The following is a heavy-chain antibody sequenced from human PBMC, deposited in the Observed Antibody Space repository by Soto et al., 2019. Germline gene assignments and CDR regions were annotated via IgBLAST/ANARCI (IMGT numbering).Heavy chain of an antibody. CDR2: ISGSGGST. CDR1: GFTFSSYA. D-gene: IGHD3-3*01. J-gene: IGHJ4*02. CDR3: AKDPGRFLEWLHLAFDY. V-gene: IGHV3-23*01. Sequence: EVQLLESGGGLVQPGGSLRLSCAASGFTFSSYAMSWVRQAPGKGLEWVSAISGSGGSTYYADSVKGRFTISRDNSKNTRYLQMNSLRAEDTAVYYCAKDPGRFLEWLHLAFDYWGQGTLVTVSS.